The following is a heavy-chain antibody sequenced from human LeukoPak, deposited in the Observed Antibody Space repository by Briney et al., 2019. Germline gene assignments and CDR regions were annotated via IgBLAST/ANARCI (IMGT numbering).Heavy chain of an antibody. D-gene: IGHD4-17*01. Sequence: GGSLRLSCAASGFTFSSYAMSWVRQARGKGLEWVSAISGSGGSTYYADSVKGRFTISRDNSKNTLYLQMNSLRAKDTAVYYCAKGVDDDYDYYFDYWGQGTLVTVSS. CDR2: ISGSGGST. CDR1: GFTFSSYA. J-gene: IGHJ4*02. V-gene: IGHV3-23*01. CDR3: AKGVDDDYDYYFDY.